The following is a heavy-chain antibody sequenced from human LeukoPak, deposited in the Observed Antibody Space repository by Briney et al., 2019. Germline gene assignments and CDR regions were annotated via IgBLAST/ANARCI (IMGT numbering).Heavy chain of an antibody. CDR3: AKDAFWSGSNWFDP. CDR1: GFTFSSYG. CDR2: IRYDGSNK. Sequence: GGSLRLSCAASGFTFSSYGMHWVRQAPGKGLEWVAFIRYDGSNKYYADSVKGRFTISRDNSKNTLYLQMNSLRAEDTAVYYCAKDAFWSGSNWFDPWGQGTLVTVSS. J-gene: IGHJ5*02. D-gene: IGHD3-3*01. V-gene: IGHV3-30*02.